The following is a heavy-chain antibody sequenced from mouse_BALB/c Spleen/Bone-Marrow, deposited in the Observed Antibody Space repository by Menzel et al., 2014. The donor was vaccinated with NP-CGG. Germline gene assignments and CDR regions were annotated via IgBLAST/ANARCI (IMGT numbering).Heavy chain of an antibody. D-gene: IGHD1-1*01. CDR1: GYTFSSYW. V-gene: IGHV1-9*01. J-gene: IGHJ1*01. Sequence: QVQLQQSGAELMKPGASVKISCKATGYTFSSYWIEWVKQRPGHGLEWIGEILPGSGSTNYNEKFKGKATFTADTSSNTAYMQLSSLTSEDSAVYYCAREDGLWDVDVWGAGTTVTVSS. CDR2: ILPGSGST. CDR3: AREDGLWDVDV.